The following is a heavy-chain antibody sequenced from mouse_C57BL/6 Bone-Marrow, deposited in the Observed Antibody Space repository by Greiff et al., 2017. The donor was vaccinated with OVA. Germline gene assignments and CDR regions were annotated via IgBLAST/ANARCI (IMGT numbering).Heavy chain of an antibody. V-gene: IGHV14-4*01. CDR1: GFNFKDDY. CDR2: IDPENGDT. Sequence: EVQLQQSGAELVRPGASVKLSCTASGFNFKDDYMHWVKQRPEQGLEWIGWIDPENGDTEYASKFQGKATITADKSSNTAYLQLSSLTSEDTAVYYCTTVYDGYFAWFAYWGQGTLVTVSA. CDR3: TTVYDGYFAWFAY. D-gene: IGHD2-3*01. J-gene: IGHJ3*01.